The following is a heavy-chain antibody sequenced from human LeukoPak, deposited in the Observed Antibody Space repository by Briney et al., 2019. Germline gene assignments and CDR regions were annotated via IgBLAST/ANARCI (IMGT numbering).Heavy chain of an antibody. Sequence: SETLSLTFAVYGGSFSGYYWSWIRQPPGRGLEWIGEINHSGSTNYNPSLKSRVTMSVDTSKKQFSLKLSSVTAADTAVYYCTRAGYYYLDVWGKGTTVTISS. CDR3: TRAGYYYLDV. CDR1: GGSFSGYY. CDR2: INHSGST. J-gene: IGHJ6*03. V-gene: IGHV4-34*01.